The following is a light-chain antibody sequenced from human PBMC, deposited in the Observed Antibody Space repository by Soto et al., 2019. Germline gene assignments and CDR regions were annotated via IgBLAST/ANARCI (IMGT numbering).Light chain of an antibody. J-gene: IGKJ2*01. Sequence: EIVLMQSPGTLSLSPGERATLSCRASQSVSSSYLAWYQQKPGQAPRLLIYGASSRATGIPDRFSGSGSGTDFTLTISRLEPEDFAVYYCQQYGSSPYTFGQWTKLEIK. V-gene: IGKV3-20*01. CDR2: GAS. CDR3: QQYGSSPYT. CDR1: QSVSSSY.